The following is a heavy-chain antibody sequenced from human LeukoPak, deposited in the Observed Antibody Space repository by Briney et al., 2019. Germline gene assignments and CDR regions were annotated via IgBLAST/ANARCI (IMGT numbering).Heavy chain of an antibody. D-gene: IGHD5-18*01. CDR1: GGSISSGDYY. CDR3: ARGDTAMVNFDY. CDR2: IYYSGST. J-gene: IGHJ4*02. V-gene: IGHV4-30-4*08. Sequence: SQTLSLTCTVSGGSISSGDYYWSWLRQPPGKGLEWIGYIYYSGSTYYNPSLKSRVTISVDTSKNQFSLKLSSVTAADTAVYYCARGDTAMVNFDYWGQGTLVTVSS.